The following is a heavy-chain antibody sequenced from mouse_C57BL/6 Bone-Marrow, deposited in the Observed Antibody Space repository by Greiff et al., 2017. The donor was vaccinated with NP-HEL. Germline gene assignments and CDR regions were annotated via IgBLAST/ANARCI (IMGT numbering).Heavy chain of an antibody. CDR1: GYTFTEYT. Sequence: VQRVESGAELVKPGASVKLSCKASGYTFTEYTIHWVKQRSGQGLEWIGWFYPGSGSIKYNEKFKDKATLTADKSSSTVYMELSRLTSEDSAVYFCARHEDNHYYGSSSFDYCGQGTTLTVSS. J-gene: IGHJ2*01. V-gene: IGHV1-62-2*01. D-gene: IGHD1-1*01. CDR3: ARHEDNHYYGSSSFDY. CDR2: FYPGSGSI.